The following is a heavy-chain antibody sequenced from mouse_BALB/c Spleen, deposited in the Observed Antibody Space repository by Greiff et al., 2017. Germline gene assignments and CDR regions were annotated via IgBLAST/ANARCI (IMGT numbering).Heavy chain of an antibody. CDR3: ARGGPYAMDD. D-gene: IGHD1-1*02. V-gene: IGHV1-69*01. J-gene: IGHJ4*01. CDR2: IDTSDSYT. Sequence: QVQLQQPGAELVMPGASVKMSCKASGYTFTDYWMHWVKQRPGQGLEWIGAIDTSDSYTSYNQKFKGKATLTVDESSSTAYMQLSSLTSEDSAVYYCARGGPYAMDDWGQGNSVTVSS. CDR1: GYTFTDYW.